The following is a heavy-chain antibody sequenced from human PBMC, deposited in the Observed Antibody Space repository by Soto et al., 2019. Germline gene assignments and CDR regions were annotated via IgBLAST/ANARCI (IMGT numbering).Heavy chain of an antibody. CDR1: GYTFTSYY. V-gene: IGHV1-46*03. D-gene: IGHD2-2*01. Sequence: ASVKVSCKASGYTFTSYYMHWVRQAPGQGLEWMGIINPSGGSTSYAQKFQGRVTMTRDTSTSTVYMELSSLRSEDTAVYYCARENPRGYCSSTSCLKSPAIDYWGQGTLVTVSS. CDR2: INPSGGST. CDR3: ARENPRGYCSSTSCLKSPAIDY. J-gene: IGHJ4*02.